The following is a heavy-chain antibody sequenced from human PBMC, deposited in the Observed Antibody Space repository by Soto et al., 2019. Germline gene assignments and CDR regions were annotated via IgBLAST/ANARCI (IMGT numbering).Heavy chain of an antibody. Sequence: VGSLRLSCAASGFSFSISPMHWVRQAPGKGPEWVALISYDGTNKFYADSVKGRFTISRDNSKSTLYLQVDSLRPEDAAVYYCARDPKTSGGQHWAFNYFDSWGQGTLVTVSS. D-gene: IGHD7-27*01. CDR2: ISYDGTNK. V-gene: IGHV3-30-3*01. CDR3: ARDPKTSGGQHWAFNYFDS. J-gene: IGHJ4*02. CDR1: GFSFSISP.